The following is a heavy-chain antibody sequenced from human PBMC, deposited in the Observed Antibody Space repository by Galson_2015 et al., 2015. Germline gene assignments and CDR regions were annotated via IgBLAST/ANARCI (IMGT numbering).Heavy chain of an antibody. Sequence: SVKVSCKASGGTFSSYAISWVRQAPGQGLEWMGRIIPILGIANYAQKFQGRVTITADKSTSTAYMELSSLRSEDTAVYYCARDLLSPVVPGSWFDPWGQGTLVTVSS. D-gene: IGHD1-26*01. CDR2: IIPILGIA. V-gene: IGHV1-69*04. CDR1: GGTFSSYA. CDR3: ARDLLSPVVPGSWFDP. J-gene: IGHJ5*02.